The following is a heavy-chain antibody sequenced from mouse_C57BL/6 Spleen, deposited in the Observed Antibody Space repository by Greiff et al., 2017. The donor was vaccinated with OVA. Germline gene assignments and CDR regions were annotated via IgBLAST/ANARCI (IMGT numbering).Heavy chain of an antibody. CDR3: ALTTVVADYAMDY. CDR1: GYTFTSYG. D-gene: IGHD1-1*01. V-gene: IGHV1-81*01. CDR2: IYPRSGNT. J-gene: IGHJ4*01. Sequence: VQLQQSGAELARPGASVKLSCKASGYTFTSYGISWVKQRTGQGLEWIGEIYPRSGNTYYNEKFKGKATLTADKYSSTAYMELRSLTSEDSAVYFCALTTVVADYAMDYWGQGTSVTVSS.